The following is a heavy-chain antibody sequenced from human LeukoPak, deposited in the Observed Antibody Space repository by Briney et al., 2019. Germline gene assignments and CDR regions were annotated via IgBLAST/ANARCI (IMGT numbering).Heavy chain of an antibody. V-gene: IGHV1-8*01. CDR1: GYTFTSYE. Sequence: ASVKVSCKASGYTFTSYEIIWLRQATGQGLEWMGWMNPNRGNTGYAQKFQGRVTMTRDTSISTAYMELSRLRSDDTAVYYCARDGDSSGFDYWGQGTLVTVSS. D-gene: IGHD3-22*01. J-gene: IGHJ4*02. CDR2: MNPNRGNT. CDR3: ARDGDSSGFDY.